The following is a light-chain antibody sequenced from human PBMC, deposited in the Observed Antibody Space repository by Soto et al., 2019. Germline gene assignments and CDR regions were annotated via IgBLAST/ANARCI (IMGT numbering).Light chain of an antibody. J-gene: IGKJ4*01. CDR2: HAS. Sequence: EIVMTQSPATLSVSPGERATLSCRASQSVSNNLAWYQQKPGQAPRLLIYHASTWATGIPARFSGSGSGTEFTLTISSLQSEDFAVYYCQQYNKWPLTFGGGTKVEIK. CDR3: QQYNKWPLT. CDR1: QSVSNN. V-gene: IGKV3-15*01.